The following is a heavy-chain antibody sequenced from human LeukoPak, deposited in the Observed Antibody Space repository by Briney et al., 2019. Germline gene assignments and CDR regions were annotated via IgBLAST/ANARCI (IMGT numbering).Heavy chain of an antibody. J-gene: IGHJ3*02. Sequence: ASVKVSCKASGYTFTGYYMHWVRQAPGQGLEWMGRINPNSGGTNYAQKFQGKVTMTRDTSISTAYMELSRLRSDDTAVYYCARDAQIIVLMVYAIGHDAFDIWGQGTMVTVSS. CDR1: GYTFTGYY. D-gene: IGHD2-8*01. CDR2: INPNSGGT. V-gene: IGHV1-2*06. CDR3: ARDAQIIVLMVYAIGHDAFDI.